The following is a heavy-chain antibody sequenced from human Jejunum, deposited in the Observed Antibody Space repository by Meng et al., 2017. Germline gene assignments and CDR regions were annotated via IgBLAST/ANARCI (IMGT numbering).Heavy chain of an antibody. CDR1: GSTSSSHS. V-gene: IGHV3-21*06. Sequence: GGLLRSSCEVPGSTSSSHSMNGVRQAPGKGLEWVASISGSSSYIFYADSGKGRFTISRDNAKNSLYLQMNSRRAEDTAIYYCANNGYDEDHWGQGTLVTVSS. D-gene: IGHD5-12*01. J-gene: IGHJ4*02. CDR2: ISGSSSYI. CDR3: ANNGYDEDH.